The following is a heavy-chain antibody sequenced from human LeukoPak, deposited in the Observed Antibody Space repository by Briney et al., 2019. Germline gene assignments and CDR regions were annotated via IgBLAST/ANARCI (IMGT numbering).Heavy chain of an antibody. D-gene: IGHD3-22*01. CDR3: ARENHSSGYSFDY. CDR1: GFTFSSYS. J-gene: IGHJ4*02. CDR2: ISSSSSYI. V-gene: IGHV3-21*01. Sequence: TGGSLRLSCAASGFTFSSYSMNWARQAPGKGLEWVSSISSSSSYIYYADSVKGRFTISRDNAKNSLYLQMNSLRAEDTAVYYCARENHSSGYSFDYWGQGTLVTVSS.